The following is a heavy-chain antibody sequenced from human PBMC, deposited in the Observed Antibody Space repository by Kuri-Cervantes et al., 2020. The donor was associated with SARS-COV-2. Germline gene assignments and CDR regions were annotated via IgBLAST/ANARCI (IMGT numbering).Heavy chain of an antibody. Sequence: GESLKISCAASGFTFSSYGMHWVRQAPGKGLEWVAFIRYDGSNKYYADSVKGRFTISRDNSKNTLYLQMNSLIAEDKAVYYCARNLGLVHPFDNWGQGTMVTVSS. D-gene: IGHD3/OR15-3a*01. J-gene: IGHJ3*02. V-gene: IGHV3-30*02. CDR1: GFTFSSYG. CDR3: ARNLGLVHPFDN. CDR2: IRYDGSNK.